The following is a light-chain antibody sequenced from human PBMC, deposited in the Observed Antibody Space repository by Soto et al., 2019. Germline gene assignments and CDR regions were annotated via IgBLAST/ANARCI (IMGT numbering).Light chain of an antibody. V-gene: IGLV2-14*01. Sequence: QSALTQPASVSGSPGQSITISCTGTSSDVGGYNYVSWYQQHPGKAPKLIIYEVSSRPSGVSNRFSGSKSGNTASLTISGLQAEDEADYYCSSYTITTTLVVFGGGTQLTVL. CDR3: SSYTITTTLVV. CDR2: EVS. CDR1: SSDVGGYNY. J-gene: IGLJ3*02.